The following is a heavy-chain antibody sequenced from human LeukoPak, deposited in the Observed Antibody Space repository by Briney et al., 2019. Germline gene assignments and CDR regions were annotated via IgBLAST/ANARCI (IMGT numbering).Heavy chain of an antibody. J-gene: IGHJ2*01. CDR1: ADSITSYF. CDR2: IYYSGST. CDR3: ARRVAGHWCFDL. V-gene: IGHV4-59*01. D-gene: IGHD6-19*01. Sequence: SGTLSLTCTVSADSITSYFWSWIRQPPGKGLEWIGYIYYSGSTIYNPSLKSRGTISVDTSKNQFSLNLSSVTAADTAVYYCARRVAGHWCFDLWGRGTLVTVSS.